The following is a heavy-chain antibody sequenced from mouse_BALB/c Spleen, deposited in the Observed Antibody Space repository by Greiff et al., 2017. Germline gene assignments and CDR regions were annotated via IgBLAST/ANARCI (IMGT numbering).Heavy chain of an antibody. J-gene: IGHJ4*01. Sequence: EVKVEESGGGLVKPGGSLKLSCAASGFTFSSYTMSWVRQTPEKRLEWVATISSGGSYTYYPDSVKGRFTISRDNAKNTLYLQMSSLKSEDTAMYYCTRDPISMGDYWGQGTSVTVSS. CDR2: ISSGGSYT. CDR3: TRDPISMGDY. CDR1: GFTFSSYT. V-gene: IGHV5-6-4*01.